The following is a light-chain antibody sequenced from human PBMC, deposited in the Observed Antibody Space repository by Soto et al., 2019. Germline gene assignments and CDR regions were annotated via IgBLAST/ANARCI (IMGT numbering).Light chain of an antibody. CDR2: DVS. CDR1: SSNVGGYNY. CDR3: SSYTTSSTLEV. V-gene: IGLV2-14*03. J-gene: IGLJ2*01. Sequence: QSALTQPASVSGSPRQSITISCTGTSSNVGGYNYVSWYQQHPGKAPKLIIYDVSTRPSGVSNRFSGSKSGNTASLTISGLQAEDEADYYCSSYTTSSTLEVFGGGTKLTVL.